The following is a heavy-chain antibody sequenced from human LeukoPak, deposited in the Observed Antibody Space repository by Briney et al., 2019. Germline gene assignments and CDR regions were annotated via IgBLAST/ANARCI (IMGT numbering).Heavy chain of an antibody. CDR3: AWVLVTAGIIISWFYA. CDR1: GFTVSSNY. D-gene: IGHD6-13*01. V-gene: IGHV3-66*02. J-gene: IGHJ5*02. Sequence: TGGSLRLSWAASGFTVSSNYMGSARQAPRKGLEWESVIYRGGSTYYADSGKGRFTISRDNSKNTLYLNMNSQRPEDTAVHYCAWVLVTAGIIISWFYAWGQGTLVPVSS. CDR2: IYRGGST.